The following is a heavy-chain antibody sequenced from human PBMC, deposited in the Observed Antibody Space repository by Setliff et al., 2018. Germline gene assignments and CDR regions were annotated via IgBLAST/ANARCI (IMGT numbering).Heavy chain of an antibody. Sequence: ASVKVSCKASGYTFTSYGISWVRQAPGQGLEWMGWSSAYNDSTNNAQKLQCRVTITTDTSTSTAYMELRSLRSDDTAVYYCARGEAGYYEAFDIWGQGTMVTVSS. V-gene: IGHV1-18*01. CDR1: GYTFTSYG. J-gene: IGHJ3*02. CDR3: ARGEAGYYEAFDI. CDR2: SSAYNDST. D-gene: IGHD3-9*01.